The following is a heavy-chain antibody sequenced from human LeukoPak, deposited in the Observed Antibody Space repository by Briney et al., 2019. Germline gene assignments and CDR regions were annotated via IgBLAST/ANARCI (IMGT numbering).Heavy chain of an antibody. D-gene: IGHD3-22*01. J-gene: IGHJ4*02. Sequence: SVTVSCKASGGTFSSYAISWVRQAPGQGLEWMGGIIPIFGTANYAQKFQGRVTITADESTSTAYMELSSLRSEDTAVYYCARAEYYYDSSGYLHFDYWGQGTLVTVSS. CDR3: ARAEYYYDSSGYLHFDY. CDR1: GGTFSSYA. V-gene: IGHV1-69*13. CDR2: IIPIFGTA.